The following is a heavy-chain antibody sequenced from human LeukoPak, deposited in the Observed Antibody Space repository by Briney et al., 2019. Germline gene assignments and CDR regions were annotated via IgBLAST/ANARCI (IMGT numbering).Heavy chain of an antibody. CDR2: ISSSSSYI. CDR3: AREIQRGHSYGKFDY. D-gene: IGHD5-18*01. V-gene: IGHV3-21*01. CDR1: GFTFSSYG. Sequence: GRSLRLSCAASGFTFSSYGMNWVRQAPGKGLEWVSSISSSSSYIYYADSVKGRFTISRDNAKNSLYLQMNSLRAEDTAVYYCAREIQRGHSYGKFDYWGQGTLVTVSS. J-gene: IGHJ4*02.